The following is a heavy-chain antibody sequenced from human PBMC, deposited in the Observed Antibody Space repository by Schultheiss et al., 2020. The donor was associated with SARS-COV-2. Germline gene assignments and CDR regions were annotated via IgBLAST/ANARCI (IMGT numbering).Heavy chain of an antibody. CDR2: IYHSGTT. D-gene: IGHD3-3*01. J-gene: IGHJ4*02. CDR1: GGSIFDYY. CDR3: ARGNDFVYFFDS. Sequence: SETLSLTCTVFGGSIFDYYWSWIRQSPGKGLEWIGYIYHSGTTYYNPSLNSRVTMSVDRSKNQFSLKLTSLTAADTAIYYCARGNDFVYFFDSWGQGTLVTVSS. V-gene: IGHV4-59*04.